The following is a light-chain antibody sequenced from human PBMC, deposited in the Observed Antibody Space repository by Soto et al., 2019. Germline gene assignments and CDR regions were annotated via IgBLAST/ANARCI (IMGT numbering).Light chain of an antibody. CDR3: QQLNTYSS. V-gene: IGKV1-9*01. J-gene: IGKJ4*01. CDR2: DAS. CDR1: QGINTY. Sequence: DIQMTQSPSFLSASVGDRVTITCRASQGINTYLAWYQQKLGKAPKVLIYDASKLHSGVPSRFSGSGSGTEFTLTISSLQPEDFATYFCQQLNTYSSFGGGTKVDIK.